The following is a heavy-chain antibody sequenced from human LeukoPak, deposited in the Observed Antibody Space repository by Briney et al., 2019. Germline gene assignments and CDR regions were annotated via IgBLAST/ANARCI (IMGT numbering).Heavy chain of an antibody. CDR1: GGSISSSSYY. V-gene: IGHV4-39*01. Sequence: PSETLSLTCTVSGGSISSSSYYWGWIRQPPGKGLEWIGSIYYSGSTYYNPSLKSRVTISVDTSKNQFSLKLSSVTAADTAVYYCARRTKLRFLPRRRHNDAFDIWGQGTMVTVSS. CDR3: ARRTKLRFLPRRRHNDAFDI. CDR2: IYYSGST. D-gene: IGHD3-3*01. J-gene: IGHJ3*02.